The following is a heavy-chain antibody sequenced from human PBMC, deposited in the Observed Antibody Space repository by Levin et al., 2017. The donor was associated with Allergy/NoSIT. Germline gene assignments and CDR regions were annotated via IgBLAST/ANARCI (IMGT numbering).Heavy chain of an antibody. CDR3: ATYTDGNNYFEY. D-gene: IGHD5-24*01. CDR1: GGSISSYY. CDR2: IYYTGGT. Sequence: PSETLSLTCTVSGGSISSYYWSWIRQPPGKGLEWIGYIYYTGGTNYNPSLKSRVTMSIDTSKNQFSLKLSSVTAADTAVYYCATYTDGNNYFEYWGQGTLVTVSS. J-gene: IGHJ4*02. V-gene: IGHV4-59*01.